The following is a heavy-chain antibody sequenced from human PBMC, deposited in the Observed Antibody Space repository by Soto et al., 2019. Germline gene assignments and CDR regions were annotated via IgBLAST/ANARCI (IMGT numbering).Heavy chain of an antibody. CDR3: ARDRGYGDGIGDYEFQYYYGMDV. Sequence: QVQLQESGPGLVKPSETLSLTCTVSGGSVSSGSNYWSWIRQPPGKGLEWIGYIYYSGSTNYNPSLQRRVTISLDTSKNQFSLKLSSVTAADTAVYYCARDRGYGDGIGDYEFQYYYGMDVWGQGTTVTVSS. J-gene: IGHJ6*02. V-gene: IGHV4-61*01. CDR1: GGSVSSGSNY. CDR2: IYYSGST. D-gene: IGHD3-3*01.